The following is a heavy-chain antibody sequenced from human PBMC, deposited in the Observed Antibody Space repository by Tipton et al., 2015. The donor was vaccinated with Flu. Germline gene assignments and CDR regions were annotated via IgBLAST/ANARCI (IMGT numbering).Heavy chain of an antibody. D-gene: IGHD1-14*01. Sequence: SLRLSCVASGFSVTSKFMSWVRQAPGKGLEWVSLIYSGGSTYYADSVKGRFTISRDNSKNTLYLQVGSLRADDMAAYYCARGMNTGLVDVWGQGTTVTVSS. J-gene: IGHJ6*02. CDR1: GFSVTSKF. CDR2: IYSGGST. CDR3: ARGMNTGLVDV. V-gene: IGHV3-53*05.